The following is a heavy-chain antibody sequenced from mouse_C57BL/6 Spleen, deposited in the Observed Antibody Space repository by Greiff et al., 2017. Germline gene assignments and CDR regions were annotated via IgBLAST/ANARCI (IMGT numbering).Heavy chain of an antibody. V-gene: IGHV1-69*01. J-gene: IGHJ4*01. D-gene: IGHD1-1*02. CDR1: GYTFTSYW. CDR3: ARGKRYSGKNAMDY. CDR2: IDPSDSYT. Sequence: QVQLQQPGAELVMPGASVKLSCKASGYTFTSYWMHWVKQRPGQGLEWIGEIDPSDSYTNYNQKFKGKSTLTVDKSSSTAYMQLSSLTSEDSAVYYCARGKRYSGKNAMDYWGQGTSVTVSS.